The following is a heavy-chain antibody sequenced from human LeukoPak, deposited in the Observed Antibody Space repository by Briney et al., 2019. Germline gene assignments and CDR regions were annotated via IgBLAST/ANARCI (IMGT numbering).Heavy chain of an antibody. D-gene: IGHD2-21*02. CDR1: GYTFSGYY. J-gene: IGHJ4*02. V-gene: IGHV1-2*02. CDR2: INPTTGGT. Sequence: ASVTVSCQTSGYTFSGYYVHWLRPAPGQGLEWMGLINPTTGGTNYAQRFQGRLTLTRDTSISTAYMELSGLNSDDTAVYYCARAALCGSGCYYYFDYWGRGTLVIVSS. CDR3: ARAALCGSGCYYYFDY.